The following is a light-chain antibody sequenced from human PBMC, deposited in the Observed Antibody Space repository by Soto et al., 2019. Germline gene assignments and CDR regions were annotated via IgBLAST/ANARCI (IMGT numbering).Light chain of an antibody. CDR1: QGVSSSY. V-gene: IGKV3-20*01. CDR3: QQYGSSSMYT. Sequence: EIVLTQSPGTLSLSPGERATLSCRASQGVSSSYLAWYQQKAGQAPRLLIYGASGMATGIPDRFSGSGSGTDFTLTISRLEPEDVAVYYCQQYGSSSMYTFGQGTKLEIK. J-gene: IGKJ2*01. CDR2: GAS.